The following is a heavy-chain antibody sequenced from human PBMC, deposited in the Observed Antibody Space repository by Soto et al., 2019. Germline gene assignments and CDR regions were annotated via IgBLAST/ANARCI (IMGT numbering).Heavy chain of an antibody. CDR3: AKEGNTMIVWDYYFDS. V-gene: IGHV3-23*01. J-gene: IGHJ4*02. CDR2: IRGSGGST. Sequence: WGWLSLSCAAAGFTFSSYALSWVRQAPGQGLEWVSAIRGSGGSTYYADSWKGRFTISRDNSKNTLYLQMNSLRAEDTAVYYCAKEGNTMIVWDYYFDSWGQGTPVTVSS. D-gene: IGHD3-22*01. CDR1: GFTFSSYA.